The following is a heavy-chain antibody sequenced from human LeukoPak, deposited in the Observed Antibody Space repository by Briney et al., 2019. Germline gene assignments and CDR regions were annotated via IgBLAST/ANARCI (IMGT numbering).Heavy chain of an antibody. Sequence: ASVKVSCKASGYTFAAYYMHWVRQAPGQGLEWMGWINPNTGDTNSAERFQGRVTMTRDSSISTAYLELSRLTSDDTAVYYCARDALTRHGSGSYYIPRHYYYYYGMDVWGQGTTVTVSS. V-gene: IGHV1-2*02. D-gene: IGHD3-10*01. J-gene: IGHJ6*02. CDR2: INPNTGDT. CDR1: GYTFAAYY. CDR3: ARDALTRHGSGSYYIPRHYYYYYGMDV.